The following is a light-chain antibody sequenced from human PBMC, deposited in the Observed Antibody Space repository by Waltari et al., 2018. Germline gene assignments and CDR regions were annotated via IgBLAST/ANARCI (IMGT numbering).Light chain of an antibody. J-gene: IGKJ1*01. Sequence: DIQMTQSPSTLSASVGDRVTLTCRASQSVSTSLAWYQQKPGKAPKVLIYKASSLESGVPLRFSGSGSGTEFTLTITSLQPDDVAIYSCKQYITYPWTFGQGTKVEVK. CDR1: QSVSTS. CDR3: KQYITYPWT. CDR2: KAS. V-gene: IGKV1-5*03.